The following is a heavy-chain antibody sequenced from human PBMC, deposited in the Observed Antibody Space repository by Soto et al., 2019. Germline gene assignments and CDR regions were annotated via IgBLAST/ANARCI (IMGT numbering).Heavy chain of an antibody. CDR3: ARDIGFDYVN. J-gene: IGHJ4*02. CDR1: GFNVMRYW. V-gene: IGHV3-7*01. D-gene: IGHD3-16*01. Sequence: GGSLRLSCAVSGFNVMRYWMSWVRQAPGKGLEWVASIKEDGSEIYYLHSVRGRCSISRDSAGNALHLTMNYLSAEDTGLYFCARDIGFDYVNWGQGTLVTVSS. CDR2: IKEDGSEI.